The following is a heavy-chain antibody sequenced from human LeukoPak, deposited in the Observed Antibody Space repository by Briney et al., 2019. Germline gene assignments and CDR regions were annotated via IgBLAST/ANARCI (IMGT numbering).Heavy chain of an antibody. V-gene: IGHV3-23*01. Sequence: GGSLRLSCAASGFTFSSYAMSWVRQAPGKGLEWVSAISGSGGSTYYADSVKGRFTISRDNSKNTLYLQMNSLRAEDTAVYYCAKLSDGDYVSGYFDYWGQGTLVTVSS. CDR3: AKLSDGDYVSGYFDY. J-gene: IGHJ4*02. CDR1: GFTFSSYA. CDR2: ISGSGGST. D-gene: IGHD4-17*01.